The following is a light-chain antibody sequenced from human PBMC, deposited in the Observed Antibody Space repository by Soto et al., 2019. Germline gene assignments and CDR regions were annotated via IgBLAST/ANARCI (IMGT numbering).Light chain of an antibody. J-gene: IGKJ1*01. CDR1: QSVSSSY. CDR2: GAS. CDR3: QQYGSSPWT. V-gene: IGKV3-20*01. Sequence: EIVLTQSPGTLSLSAGERATLSCRASQSVSSSYLALYQQKPGQAPRLRIYGASSRATGIPDRFSGSGSGTDFTLTISRLEPEDFAVYYCQQYGSSPWTFGQGTKVDIK.